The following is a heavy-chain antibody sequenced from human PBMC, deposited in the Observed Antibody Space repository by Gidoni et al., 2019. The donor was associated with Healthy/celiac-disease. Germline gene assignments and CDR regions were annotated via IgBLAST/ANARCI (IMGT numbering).Heavy chain of an antibody. CDR2: TYYRSKWYN. V-gene: IGHV6-1*01. D-gene: IGHD4-17*01. J-gene: IGHJ4*02. CDR3: ARETTVVTELDY. Sequence: QVQLQQSGPGLVEPSQTRSLNCAISGDSVSSNSAAWNWIRQSPSRGLEWLGRTYYRSKWYNDYAVSVKSRITINPNTSKNQFSLQLNSVTPADTAVYYCARETTVVTELDYWGQGTLVTVSS. CDR1: GDSVSSNSAA.